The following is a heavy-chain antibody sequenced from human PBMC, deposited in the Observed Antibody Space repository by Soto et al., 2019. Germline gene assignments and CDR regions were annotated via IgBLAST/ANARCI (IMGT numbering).Heavy chain of an antibody. J-gene: IGHJ6*02. CDR1: GFTVKNYQ. V-gene: IGHV3-53*01. CDR2: IYSGGVT. CDR3: ARDPSTTGYYGLDV. Sequence: LRLSCAASGFTVKNYQMNWVRQAPGKGLEWVSVIYSGGVTYYPDSVKGRFTTIRDTSKNTVYLQMNSLRADDTAMYYCARDPSTTGYYGLDVWGQGTTVTVSS.